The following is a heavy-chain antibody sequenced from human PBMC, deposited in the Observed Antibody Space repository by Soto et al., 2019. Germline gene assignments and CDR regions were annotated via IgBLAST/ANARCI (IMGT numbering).Heavy chain of an antibody. D-gene: IGHD5-18*01. CDR2: IYYSGST. CDR1: GGSISSSSYY. J-gene: IGHJ6*02. V-gene: IGHV4-39*01. Sequence: QLQLQESGPGLVKPSETLSLTCTVSGGSISSSSYYWGWIRQPPGKGLEWIGSIYYSGSTYYNPSLKSRVTISVDTSKNQFSLKLSSVTAADTAVYYCARRISSYGYPGGMDVWGQGTTVTVSS. CDR3: ARRISSYGYPGGMDV.